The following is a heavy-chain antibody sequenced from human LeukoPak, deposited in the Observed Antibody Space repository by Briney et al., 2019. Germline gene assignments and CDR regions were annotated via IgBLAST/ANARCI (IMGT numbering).Heavy chain of an antibody. Sequence: SVKVSCKASGGTFTSYGISWGRQAPGQGVEWMGGIIPIFGTGNYAQKFQGRVTITADESTSTAYMEMSSLRSEDTSVYYCAREVGYSYGSNWFDPWGQGTLVTVSS. D-gene: IGHD5-18*01. V-gene: IGHV1-69*01. J-gene: IGHJ5*02. CDR1: GGTFTSYG. CDR3: AREVGYSYGSNWFDP. CDR2: IIPIFGTG.